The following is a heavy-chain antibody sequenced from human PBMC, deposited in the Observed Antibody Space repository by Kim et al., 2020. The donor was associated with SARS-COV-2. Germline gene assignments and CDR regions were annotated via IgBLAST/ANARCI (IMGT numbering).Heavy chain of an antibody. CDR2: IRSEANSYAS. Sequence: GGSLRLSCAASGFSFSDSAMHWVRQASGKGLEWVGLIRSEANSYASTDSASVRGRFTISRAESKKAPYLQRNSLKAEDTAVCYCNRGPWTALAFGDAYD. J-gene: IGHJ3*02. CDR3: NRGPWTALAFGDAYD. V-gene: IGHV3-73*01. CDR1: GFSFSDSA. D-gene: IGHD3-3*02.